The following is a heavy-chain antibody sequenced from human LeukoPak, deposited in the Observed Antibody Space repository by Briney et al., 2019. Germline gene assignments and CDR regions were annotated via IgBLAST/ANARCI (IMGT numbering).Heavy chain of an antibody. D-gene: IGHD5-24*01. J-gene: IGHJ4*02. CDR1: GFTFSSYS. V-gene: IGHV3-21*01. CDR2: ISSGSGYI. Sequence: PGGSLRLSCAASGFTFSSYSMNWVRQAPGKGLEWVSSISSGSGYIHYADSVKGRFTISRDSAKNTLFLQINSLRAEDTAVYYCARTGGWLSNFDFWGQGSLVTVSS. CDR3: ARTGGWLSNFDF.